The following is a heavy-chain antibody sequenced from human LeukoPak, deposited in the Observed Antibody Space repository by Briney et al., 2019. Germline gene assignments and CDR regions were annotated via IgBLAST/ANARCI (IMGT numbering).Heavy chain of an antibody. CDR1: GFTFSEFA. CDR2: IPSTGSNT. J-gene: IGHJ4*02. D-gene: IGHD2-15*01. Sequence: GGSLRLFCAASGFTFSEFAMSWVRQAPGKGLQWVSSIPSTGSNTYYTDSVKGRFTISRDNSKNTLYLQVNRLRAEDTAVFYCARDIQGSFNYWGQGTLVTVSS. V-gene: IGHV3-23*05. CDR3: ARDIQGSFNY.